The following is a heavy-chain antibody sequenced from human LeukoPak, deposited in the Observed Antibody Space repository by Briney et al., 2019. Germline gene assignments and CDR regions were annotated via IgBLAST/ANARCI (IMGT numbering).Heavy chain of an antibody. J-gene: IGHJ5*02. CDR1: GFTFSSYS. Sequence: PGGSLRLSCAASGFTFSSYSMNWVRQAPGKGLEWVSSISSSSSSNIYYADSVKGRFTISRDNAKNSLYLQMNSLRAEDTAVYYCAKDTKYNWFDPWGQGTLVTVSS. CDR2: ISSSSSSNI. CDR3: AKDTKYNWFDP. D-gene: IGHD2-2*01. V-gene: IGHV3-21*04.